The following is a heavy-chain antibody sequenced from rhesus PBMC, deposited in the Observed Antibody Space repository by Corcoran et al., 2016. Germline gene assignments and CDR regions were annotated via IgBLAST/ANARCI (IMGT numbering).Heavy chain of an antibody. J-gene: IGHJ3*01. Sequence: QVQLQESGPGLVKPSATLPLTCAVSGASIRSNYWSWIRPAPGNGLELIGRIYGSGGSTDYNPSIKSRVTISIDTSKNQFSLKLSSVTAAETTVYYCARCGGSWWDAFDFWGQGLRVTVSS. CDR1: GASIRSNY. CDR3: ARCGGSWWDAFDF. D-gene: IGHD6-25*01. CDR2: IYGSGGST. V-gene: IGHV4S2*01.